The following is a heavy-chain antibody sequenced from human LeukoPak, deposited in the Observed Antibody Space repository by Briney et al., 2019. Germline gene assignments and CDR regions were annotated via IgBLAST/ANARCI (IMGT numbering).Heavy chain of an antibody. CDR1: GFSLSNHV. D-gene: IGHD5-18*01. V-gene: IGHV3-23*01. CDR3: AKSPLLWYDHTAYPED. CDR2: IRGRGGNT. J-gene: IGHJ4*02. Sequence: GASLRLSCTPSGFSLSNHVMIWVRHAPGKGPECVSGIRGRGGNTFYTDSVKGRFTLSRDNSKNTLYLQMNSLRAEDTAIYYCAKSPLLWYDHTAYPEDWGRGSLVTVSS.